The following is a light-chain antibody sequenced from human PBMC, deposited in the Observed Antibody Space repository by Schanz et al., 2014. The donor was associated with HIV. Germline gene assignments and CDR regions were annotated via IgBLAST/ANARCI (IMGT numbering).Light chain of an antibody. Sequence: DIQMTQSPSSLSASVGDRVTITCRASHNINRNLNWYHQKPGKAPKLLIYTASHLQTGVSSRFSGGGSGTDFILTITNLQPEDSVFYYCHQSDIRPLASGAGTKVQIK. CDR2: TAS. CDR3: HQSDIRPLA. CDR1: HNINRN. V-gene: IGKV1-39*01. J-gene: IGKJ4*01.